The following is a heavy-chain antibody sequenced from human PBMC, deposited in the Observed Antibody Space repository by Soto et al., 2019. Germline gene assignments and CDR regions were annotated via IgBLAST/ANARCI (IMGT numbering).Heavy chain of an antibody. D-gene: IGHD6-19*01. Sequence: ASVKVSCKASGYTVTRYAMHWVRQAPGQRLEWMGWINAGNGNTKYSQKLQGRVTITTDTSASTAYMELSSLRSEDTAVYYCARDGAVAGDSNFDYWGKGPVVTVSS. V-gene: IGHV1-3*01. CDR3: ARDGAVAGDSNFDY. CDR2: INAGNGNT. CDR1: GYTVTRYA. J-gene: IGHJ4*02.